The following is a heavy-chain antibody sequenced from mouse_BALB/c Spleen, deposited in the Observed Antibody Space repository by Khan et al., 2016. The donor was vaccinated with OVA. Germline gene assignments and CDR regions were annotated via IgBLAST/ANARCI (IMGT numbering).Heavy chain of an antibody. CDR2: IYPRNDYN. V-gene: IGHV1-4*01. CDR3: AREGAYYRSDGWFAY. Sequence: QVQLQQSGAELARPGASVKMSCKASGYTFTSYTMHWVKQRPGQGLEWIGYIYPRNDYNNYNQRFKDKATLTADKSSRTAYMQLSSLTSEDSAVYYCAREGAYYRSDGWFAYWGQGTLGTVSA. D-gene: IGHD2-14*01. CDR1: GYTFTSYT. J-gene: IGHJ3*01.